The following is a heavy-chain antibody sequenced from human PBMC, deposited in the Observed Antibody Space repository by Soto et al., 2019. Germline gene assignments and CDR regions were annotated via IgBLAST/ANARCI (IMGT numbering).Heavy chain of an antibody. CDR2: INAGNGNT. V-gene: IGHV1-3*05. Sequence: QVQLVQSGAEEKKPGASVKVSCKASGYTFTSYAMHWVRQAPGQRLEWMGWINAGNGNTKYSQKFHGRVTITRDTYASTAYMELSSLSSEDTAVYYCARDLGYTLPDYWGQGTLVTVSS. J-gene: IGHJ4*02. CDR1: GYTFTSYA. D-gene: IGHD2-2*02. CDR3: ARDLGYTLPDY.